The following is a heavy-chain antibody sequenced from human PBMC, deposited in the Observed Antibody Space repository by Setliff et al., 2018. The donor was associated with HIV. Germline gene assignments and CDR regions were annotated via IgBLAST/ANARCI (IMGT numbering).Heavy chain of an antibody. V-gene: IGHV4-31*03. D-gene: IGHD3-22*01. Sequence: SETLSLTCTVSGGSISSGGYYWSWIRQHPGKGLEWIGYIYYSGSTYYNPSLKSRVTISVDTSKNQFSLKLSSVTAADTAVYYCARGTSGGHSSGYYYFDYWGHGTLVTVSS. J-gene: IGHJ4*01. CDR1: GGSISSGGYY. CDR2: IYYSGST. CDR3: ARGTSGGHSSGYYYFDY.